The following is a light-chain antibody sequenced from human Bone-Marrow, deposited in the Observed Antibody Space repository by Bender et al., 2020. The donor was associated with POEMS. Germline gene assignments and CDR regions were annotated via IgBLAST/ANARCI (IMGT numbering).Light chain of an antibody. Sequence: QSALTQPASVSGSPGQSITISCSGTRSDVGDYDFVSWYQQHPGKAPKLVIYEVTHRPSGLSSRFSGSESGKTASLTISGLQADDEADYYCSSYTSSGILIFGGGTKVAVL. CDR3: SSYTSSGILI. CDR2: EVT. V-gene: IGLV2-14*01. CDR1: RSDVGDYDF. J-gene: IGLJ2*01.